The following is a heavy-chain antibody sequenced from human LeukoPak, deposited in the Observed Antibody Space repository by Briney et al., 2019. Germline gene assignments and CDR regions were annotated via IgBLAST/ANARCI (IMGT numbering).Heavy chain of an antibody. J-gene: IGHJ4*02. V-gene: IGHV3-23*01. CDR2: ISGSGGST. CDR1: GFTFSSYA. D-gene: IGHD3-10*01. CDR3: ATSITMVRGVIIPLDY. Sequence: GGSLRLSCAASGFTFSSYAMSWVRQAPGKGLEWVSAISGSGGSTYYADSVKGRFTISRDNSKNTLYLQMNSLRAEDMAVYYCATSITMVRGVIIPLDYWGQGTLVAVSS.